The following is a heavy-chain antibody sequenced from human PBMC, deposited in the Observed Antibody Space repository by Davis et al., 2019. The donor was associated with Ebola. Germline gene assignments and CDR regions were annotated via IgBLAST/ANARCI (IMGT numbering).Heavy chain of an antibody. CDR2: ISGSSGNT. Sequence: GESLKISCAASGFTFSNFAMNWVRQAPGKGLEWVSIISGSSGNTYYADSVKGRFTISRDNAKNRLYLQMSSLRAEDTAVYYCARDLPGGDWYFDLWGRGTLVTVSS. CDR3: ARDLPGGDWYFDL. J-gene: IGHJ2*01. D-gene: IGHD1-14*01. V-gene: IGHV3-23*01. CDR1: GFTFSNFA.